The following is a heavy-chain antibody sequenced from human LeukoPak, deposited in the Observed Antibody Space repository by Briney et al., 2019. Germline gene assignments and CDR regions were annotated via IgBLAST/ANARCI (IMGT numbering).Heavy chain of an antibody. Sequence: SETLSLTCAVYGGSFSGYYWSWIRQPPGKGLEWIGEINHSGSTNHNPSLKSRVTISVDTSKNQFSLKLSSVTAADTAVYYCARGRVVVFRYYYYMDVWGQGTLVTVSS. CDR3: ARGRVVVFRYYYYMDV. CDR2: INHSGST. J-gene: IGHJ6*03. D-gene: IGHD2-15*01. V-gene: IGHV4-34*01. CDR1: GGSFSGYY.